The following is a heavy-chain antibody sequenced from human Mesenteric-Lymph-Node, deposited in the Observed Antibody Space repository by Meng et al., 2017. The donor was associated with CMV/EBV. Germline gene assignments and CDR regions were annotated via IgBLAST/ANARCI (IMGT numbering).Heavy chain of an antibody. D-gene: IGHD3-10*01. V-gene: IGHV3-30*02. CDR2: IWYDENQE. CDR1: GFTFNSYG. CDR3: VRDVAPGWFDP. Sequence: GESLKISCVASGFTFNSYGMHWVRQAPGKGLEWEAFIWYDENQEEYTDSAKGRFTISRDNSKNTVDLQMNNLRVEDTAVYYCVRDVAPGWFDPWGQGILVTVSS. J-gene: IGHJ5*02.